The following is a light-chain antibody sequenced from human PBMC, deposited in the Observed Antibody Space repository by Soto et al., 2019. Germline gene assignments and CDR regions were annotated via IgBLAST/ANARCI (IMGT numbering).Light chain of an antibody. J-gene: IGKJ5*01. Sequence: DIQMTQSPSSVSASVGDRVTISCRASEDINSRLAWYQQKPGNAPKLLIYAAFILQGGVPSRFSGYGSGTAFTLSISSLQPEDFATYYCQQADSFPITFGQGTRLEIK. V-gene: IGKV1-12*01. CDR2: AAF. CDR1: EDINSR. CDR3: QQADSFPIT.